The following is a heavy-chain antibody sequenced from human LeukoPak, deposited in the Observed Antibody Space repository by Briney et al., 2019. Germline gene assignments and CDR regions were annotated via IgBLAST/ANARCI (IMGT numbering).Heavy chain of an antibody. CDR1: GVTVSSNY. Sequence: GGSLRLSCAASGVTVSSNYISWVRQAPGKGLEWVSSIASNGSQTYYADALKGRFIISRDNVKNSLYLQMSSLRAEDTAVYYCTRAIRATGTDSWGQGTLVTVSS. CDR3: TRAIRATGTDS. CDR2: IASNGSQT. D-gene: IGHD6-13*01. V-gene: IGHV3-21*01. J-gene: IGHJ5*01.